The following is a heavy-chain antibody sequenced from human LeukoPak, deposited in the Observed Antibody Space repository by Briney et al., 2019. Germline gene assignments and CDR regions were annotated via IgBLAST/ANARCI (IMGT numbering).Heavy chain of an antibody. CDR1: GYTFTSYY. V-gene: IGHV1-46*01. CDR2: INPSVGST. Sequence: ASVKVSCKASGYTFTSYYMHWVRQAPGQGLEWMGIINPSVGSTSYAQKFQGRVTMSRDTSTSTVYMELSSLRSEDTAVYYCASSYGSGSYYQPSDYWGQGTLVTVSS. J-gene: IGHJ4*02. D-gene: IGHD3-10*01. CDR3: ASSYGSGSYYQPSDY.